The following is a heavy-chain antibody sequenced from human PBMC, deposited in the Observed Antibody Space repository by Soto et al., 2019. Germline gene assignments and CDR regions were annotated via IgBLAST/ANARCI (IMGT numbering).Heavy chain of an antibody. Sequence: QVPLAESGGGVVQPRRSLRLSCAASGFTFSSYGMHGVRQAPGKGLEWVAVISYDGSNKYYADSVKGRFTISRDNSKKTLYPHMSSLGAEDMAVDECAKEVAPAPRYGGQGTLVTVCS. V-gene: IGHV3-30*18. CDR1: GFTFSSYG. CDR3: AKEVAPAPRY. J-gene: IGHJ4*02. CDR2: ISYDGSNK. D-gene: IGHD2-15*01.